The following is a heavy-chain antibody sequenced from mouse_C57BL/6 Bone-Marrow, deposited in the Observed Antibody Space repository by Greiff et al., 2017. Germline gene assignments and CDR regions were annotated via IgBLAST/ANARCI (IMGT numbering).Heavy chain of an antibody. CDR2: IAPSDSYT. V-gene: IGHV1-59*01. CDR3: ARWVEGYYYLYY. J-gene: IGHJ2*01. CDR1: GYTFTSYW. D-gene: IGHD1-1*01. Sequence: VQLQPPGTELVRPGTSVKLSCQASGYTFTSYWLQWVKQRPGQGLEWIGMIAPSDSYTNYNQTFKCKATLTVDTSSSTAYMQHSSLTSEDSTVYYCARWVEGYYYLYYWGQGATLTVSS.